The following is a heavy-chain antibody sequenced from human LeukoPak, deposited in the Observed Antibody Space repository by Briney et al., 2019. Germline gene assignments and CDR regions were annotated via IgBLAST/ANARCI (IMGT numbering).Heavy chain of an antibody. CDR2: IYPDDSET. V-gene: IGHV5-51*01. D-gene: IGHD2-15*01. J-gene: IGHJ3*02. CDR3: ARQAYATRFDAFDI. Sequence: GESLKISCKGSGYKFTTDYIGWVRQKPGKGLEWMGIIYPDDSETKYSPSFKGQVTMSVDKSITTAFLQWSSLKASDTAMYYCARQAYATRFDAFDIWGQGTMVTVSS. CDR1: GYKFTTDY.